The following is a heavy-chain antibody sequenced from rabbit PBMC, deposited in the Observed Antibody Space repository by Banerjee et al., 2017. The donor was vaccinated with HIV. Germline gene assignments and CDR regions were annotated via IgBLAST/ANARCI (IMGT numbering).Heavy chain of an antibody. CDR2: INTSSGNT. CDR3: AGDLAGVIGWNFGL. J-gene: IGHJ4*01. D-gene: IGHD4-1*01. CDR1: GFSFRNKYV. Sequence: QEQLEESGGDLVKPEGSLTLTCTASGFSFRNKYVMCWVRQAPGKGLEWIACINTSSGNTVYASWAKGRFTISKTSSTTVTLQMTSLTATDTATYFCAGDLAGVIGWNFGLWGPGTLVTVS. V-gene: IGHV1S45*01.